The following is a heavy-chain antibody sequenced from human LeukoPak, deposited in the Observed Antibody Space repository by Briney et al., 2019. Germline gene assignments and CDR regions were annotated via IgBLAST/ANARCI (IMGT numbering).Heavy chain of an antibody. CDR1: GGTFSSYA. Sequence: SVTVSCTASGGTFSSYAISWVRQAPGQGLEWMGGIIPIFGTANYAQKFQGRVTITADESTSTAYMELSSLRSEDTAVYYCARDPDITFGENLHLGGFDPWGQGTLVTVSS. D-gene: IGHD3-16*01. V-gene: IGHV1-69*13. J-gene: IGHJ5*02. CDR3: ARDPDITFGENLHLGGFDP. CDR2: IIPIFGTA.